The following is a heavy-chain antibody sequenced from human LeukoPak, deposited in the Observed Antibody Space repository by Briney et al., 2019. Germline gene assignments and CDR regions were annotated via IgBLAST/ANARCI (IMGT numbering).Heavy chain of an antibody. CDR1: GYSISSGHY. J-gene: IGHJ4*02. V-gene: IGHV4-38-2*02. CDR3: ARHGYIAVAGTVDY. D-gene: IGHD6-19*01. Sequence: PSETLSLTCTVSGYSISSGHYWGWVRQPPGKGLEWIGSIYHSGNTYCNPSLKSRVTISVDTSKNQFSLNLSSVTAADTTVYYCARHGYIAVAGTVDYRVQGTLITVSS. CDR2: IYHSGNT.